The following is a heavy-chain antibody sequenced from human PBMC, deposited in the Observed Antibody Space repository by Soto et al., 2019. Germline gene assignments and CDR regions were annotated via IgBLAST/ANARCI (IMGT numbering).Heavy chain of an antibody. CDR3: ARDREYCSSTSCYEFDY. CDR2: IIPILGIA. V-gene: IGHV1-69*04. D-gene: IGHD2-2*01. Sequence: GAPGKVSWKASWGTLHRNNIYWGRQAPGQRLEWMGRIIPILGIANYAQKFQGRVTITADKSTSTAYMELSSLRSEDTAVYYCARDREYCSSTSCYEFDYWGQGTLVTVSS. CDR1: WGTLHRNN. J-gene: IGHJ4*02.